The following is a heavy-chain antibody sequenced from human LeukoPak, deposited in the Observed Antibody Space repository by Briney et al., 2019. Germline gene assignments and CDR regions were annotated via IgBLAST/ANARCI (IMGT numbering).Heavy chain of an antibody. CDR2: INTYTGNP. CDR1: GYTFSTYA. D-gene: IGHD3-22*01. J-gene: IGHJ4*02. Sequence: GASVKVSCKASGYTFSTYAMNWVRQAPGQGLEWMGWINTYTGNPTYAQGFTGRFVFSLDTSVSTAYLQISSLEAEDTAVYYCARGPYSSGYYYGGDYWGQGTLVTVSS. V-gene: IGHV7-4-1*02. CDR3: ARGPYSSGYYYGGDY.